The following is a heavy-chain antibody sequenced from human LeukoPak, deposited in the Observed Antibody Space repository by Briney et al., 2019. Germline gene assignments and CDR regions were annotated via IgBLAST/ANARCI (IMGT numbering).Heavy chain of an antibody. CDR3: AKANRYYGMDV. D-gene: IGHD2/OR15-2a*01. CDR1: GFTFSSYW. Sequence: GGSLRLSCSASGFTFSSYWMNWVRQAPGKGLEWVANIKQDGSEKSYVDSVKGRFTISRDNSKNTLYLQMNSLRAEDTAVYYCAKANRYYGMDVWGQGTTVTVSS. V-gene: IGHV3-7*03. CDR2: IKQDGSEK. J-gene: IGHJ6*02.